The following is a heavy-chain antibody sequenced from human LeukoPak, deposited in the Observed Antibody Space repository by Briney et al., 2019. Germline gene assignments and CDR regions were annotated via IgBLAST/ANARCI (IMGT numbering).Heavy chain of an antibody. CDR3: AKGQIDP. J-gene: IGHJ5*02. V-gene: IGHV3-30*18. CDR1: GCTFSSYY. CDR2: ISYDGSNK. Sequence: GGSLRLSCAASGCTFSSYYMHWFRQAPGKGLEWLAVISYDGSNKYYADSVKGRFTISRDNSKNTLYLQMNSLRAEDTAVYYCAKGQIDPWGQGTLVTVSS.